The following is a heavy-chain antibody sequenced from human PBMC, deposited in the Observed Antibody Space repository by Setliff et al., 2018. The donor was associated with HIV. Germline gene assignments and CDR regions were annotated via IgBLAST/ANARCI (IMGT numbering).Heavy chain of an antibody. CDR2: ISFSGNTI. CDR1: GFTFSNAW. CDR3: ARAKIGPYGDSTYYYGLDV. D-gene: IGHD4-17*01. J-gene: IGHJ6*02. V-gene: IGHV3-11*01. Sequence: GGSLRLSCAASGFTFSNAWMSWVRQAPGKGLEWVAYISFSGNTIYYTDSVKGRFTISRDNAGNSLYLQMNSLRADDTAVYYCARAKIGPYGDSTYYYGLDVWGQGTTVTVS.